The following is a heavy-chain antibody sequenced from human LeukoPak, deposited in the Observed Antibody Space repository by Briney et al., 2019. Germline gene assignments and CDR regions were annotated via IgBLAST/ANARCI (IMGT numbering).Heavy chain of an antibody. J-gene: IGHJ4*02. CDR1: GGSIGSSAYS. CDR3: ARETYSYYDSSGYQDY. D-gene: IGHD3-22*01. V-gene: IGHV4-39*07. CDR2: INHSGST. Sequence: SETLSLTCTVSGGSIGSSAYSWGWIRQPPGKGLEWIGEINHSGSTNYNPSLKSRVTISVDTSKNQFSLKLSSVTAADTAVYYCARETYSYYDSSGYQDYWGQGTLVTVSS.